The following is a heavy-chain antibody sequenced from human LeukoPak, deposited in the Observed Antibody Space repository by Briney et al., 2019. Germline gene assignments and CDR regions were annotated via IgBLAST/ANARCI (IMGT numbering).Heavy chain of an antibody. V-gene: IGHV3-33*01. D-gene: IGHD5-12*01. J-gene: IGHJ6*02. CDR2: IWYDGTND. CDR3: ARDVMSGGGYDPHYGMDV. Sequence: PGGSLRLSCAASGFTFSRYGMHWVRQAPGKGLEWVAVIWYDGTNDYYADSVMGRFTISRDNSKNTLYLQMNALRAADTAVYYCARDVMSGGGYDPHYGMDVWGRGTTVTVSS. CDR1: GFTFSRYG.